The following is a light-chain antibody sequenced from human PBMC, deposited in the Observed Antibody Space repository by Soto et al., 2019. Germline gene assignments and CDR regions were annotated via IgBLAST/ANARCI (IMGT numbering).Light chain of an antibody. J-gene: IGKJ1*01. V-gene: IGKV3D-20*02. CDR2: GVS. CDR1: QSVTNNQ. CDR3: QQRSIWPWT. Sequence: IVLTQYRGTLYLSRRERAKLSCRASQSVTNNQFAWFRQKPGQAPRLLIWGVSNRATGIPDRFSGGGSGTDFTLTISSLEPEDFAVFYCQQRSIWPWTLGQGTKVDI.